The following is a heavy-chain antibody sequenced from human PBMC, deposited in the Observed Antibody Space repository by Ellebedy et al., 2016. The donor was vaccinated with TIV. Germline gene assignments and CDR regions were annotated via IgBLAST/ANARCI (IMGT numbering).Heavy chain of an antibody. V-gene: IGHV3-30*05. J-gene: IGHJ4*02. CDR1: GFSFSHYS. Sequence: GGSLRLSCAASGFSFSHYSMSWVRQAPGKGLEWVAVISFDGTNESYADSVKGRFTMSRDNSKNTLYLQMNSLRAEDTAVYYCARDQRKIRGIMTISFDYWGQGTLVTVSS. D-gene: IGHD3-10*01. CDR3: ARDQRKIRGIMTISFDY. CDR2: ISFDGTNE.